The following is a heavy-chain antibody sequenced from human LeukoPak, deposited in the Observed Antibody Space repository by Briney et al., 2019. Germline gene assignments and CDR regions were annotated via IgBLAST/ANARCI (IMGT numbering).Heavy chain of an antibody. Sequence: GGSLRLSCAASGFTFSSYAMNWVRQAPGKGLKWVSGISESGATTHYADSVKGRFTISRDNARNSLYLQMNSLRAEDTTVYYCARDPYSGTYGDTYYYYMDVWGKGTTVTISS. CDR1: GFTFSSYA. CDR3: ARDPYSGTYGDTYYYYMDV. V-gene: IGHV3-23*01. D-gene: IGHD1-26*01. J-gene: IGHJ6*03. CDR2: ISESGATT.